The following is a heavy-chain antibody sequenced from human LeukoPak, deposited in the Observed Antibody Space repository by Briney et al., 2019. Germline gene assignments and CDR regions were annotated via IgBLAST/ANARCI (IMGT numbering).Heavy chain of an antibody. Sequence: ASVKVSCKASGGTFSSYAISWVRQAPGQGLEWMGGIIPIFGTANYAQKFQGRVTITADESTSTAYMELSSLRSEDPAVYYCARGWLRSREFDYWGQGTLVTVSS. V-gene: IGHV1-69*13. J-gene: IGHJ4*02. CDR1: GGTFSSYA. CDR2: IIPIFGTA. CDR3: ARGWLRSREFDY. D-gene: IGHD5-12*01.